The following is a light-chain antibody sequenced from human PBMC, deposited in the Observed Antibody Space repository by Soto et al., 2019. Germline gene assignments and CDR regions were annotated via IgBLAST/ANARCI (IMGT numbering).Light chain of an antibody. Sequence: EIVLTQSPATLSLSPGERATLSCRASQSVSSYLAWYQQKPGQAPRLLIYDASNRATGIPARFSGSGSGTDFTLTISSLEPEDLAAYYCQQRSNWPLSFSGGTKEEIK. CDR2: DAS. J-gene: IGKJ4*01. CDR1: QSVSSY. V-gene: IGKV3-11*01. CDR3: QQRSNWPLS.